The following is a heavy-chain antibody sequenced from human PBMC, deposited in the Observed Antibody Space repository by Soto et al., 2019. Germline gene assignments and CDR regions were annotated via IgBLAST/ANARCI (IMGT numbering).Heavy chain of an antibody. V-gene: IGHV4-39*01. J-gene: IGHJ4*02. CDR2: IYYSGST. D-gene: IGHD5-18*01. CDR1: GGSISSSSYY. Sequence: QLQLQESGPGLVKPSETLSLTCTVSGGSISSSSYYWGWIRQPPGKGLEWIGSIYYSGSTYYNPSLKSRVTISVDTSKNQFSLKLSSVTAADTAVYYCARQRGYSYFEDYWGQGTLVTVSS. CDR3: ARQRGYSYFEDY.